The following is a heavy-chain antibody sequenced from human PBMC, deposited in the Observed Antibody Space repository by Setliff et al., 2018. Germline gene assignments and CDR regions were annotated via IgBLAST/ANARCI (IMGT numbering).Heavy chain of an antibody. Sequence: PGGSLRLSCAASGFIFDNHWMHWVRQAPGKGLVWVARVKRDGTITYAVSVRGRFTISRDDAENTVSLQMNNLRAEDTAVYYCTRGTMRFKLATFDIWGQGTMVTVSS. V-gene: IGHV3-74*03. CDR3: TRGTMRFKLATFDI. J-gene: IGHJ3*02. D-gene: IGHD3-22*01. CDR1: GFIFDNHW. CDR2: VKRDGTI.